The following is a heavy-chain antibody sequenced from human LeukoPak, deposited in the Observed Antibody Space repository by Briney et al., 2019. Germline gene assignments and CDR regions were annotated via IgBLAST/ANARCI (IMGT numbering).Heavy chain of an antibody. Sequence: ASVKVSCKASGYTFTGYYMYWVRQAPGQGLEWMGRINPNSGGPNYAQKFQGRVTMTRDTSISTAYMELSRLRPDDTAVYYCARALNPYTVTTPHDYWGQGTLVTVSS. CDR1: GYTFTGYY. D-gene: IGHD4-17*01. J-gene: IGHJ4*02. CDR2: INPNSGGP. CDR3: ARALNPYTVTTPHDY. V-gene: IGHV1-2*06.